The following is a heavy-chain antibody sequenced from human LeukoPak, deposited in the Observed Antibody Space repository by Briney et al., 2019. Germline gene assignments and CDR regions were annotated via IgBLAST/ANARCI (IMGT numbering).Heavy chain of an antibody. V-gene: IGHV3-23*01. CDR3: ARDSRFSSSWYWWFDP. Sequence: GGSLRLSCAASGFTFSSYAMSWVRQAPGKGLEWVSAISGSGGSTYYADSVKGRFTISRDNAKNSLYLQMNSLRAEDTAVYYCARDSRFSSSWYWWFDPWGQGTLVTVSS. J-gene: IGHJ5*02. CDR1: GFTFSSYA. D-gene: IGHD6-13*01. CDR2: ISGSGGST.